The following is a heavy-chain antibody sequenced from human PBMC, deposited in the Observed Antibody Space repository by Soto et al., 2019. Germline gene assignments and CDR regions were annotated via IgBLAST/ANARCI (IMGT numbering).Heavy chain of an antibody. Sequence: SLRLSCAASGFTFSSYAMHWVRQAPGKGLEWVAVISYDGSNKYYADSVKGRFTISRDNSKNTLYLQMNSLRAEDTAVYYCAREGFDIWGQGTMVTVSS. CDR1: GFTFSSYA. V-gene: IGHV3-30-3*01. CDR3: AREGFDI. J-gene: IGHJ3*02. CDR2: ISYDGSNK.